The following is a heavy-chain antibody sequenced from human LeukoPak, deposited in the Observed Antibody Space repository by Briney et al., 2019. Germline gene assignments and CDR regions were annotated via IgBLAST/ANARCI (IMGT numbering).Heavy chain of an antibody. CDR3: ARDPGVRGVIIPGASDH. CDR1: GFTFSSYA. CDR2: ISYDGSNK. V-gene: IGHV3-30-3*01. J-gene: IGHJ4*02. D-gene: IGHD3-10*01. Sequence: QPGRSLRLSCAASGFTFSSYAMHWVRQAPGKGLEWVAVISYDGSNKYYADSVKGRFTISRDNSKNTLYLQMNSLRAEDTAVYYCARDPGVRGVIIPGASDHWGQGTLVTVSS.